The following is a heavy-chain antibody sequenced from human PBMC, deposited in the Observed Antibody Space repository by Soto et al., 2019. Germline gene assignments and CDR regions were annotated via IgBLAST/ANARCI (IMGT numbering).Heavy chain of an antibody. V-gene: IGHV3-33*01. CDR2: IWYDGNNQ. Sequence: GGSLRLSCAASGFTFSNYGMHWVRQAPGKGLEWVAVIWYDGNNQHYVDSVKGRFTVSRDNSKNTLYLQMSSLRAEDSAVYYCARDQGSSSWYRSYYGMDVWGQGTTVTSP. CDR1: GFTFSNYG. CDR3: ARDQGSSSWYRSYYGMDV. J-gene: IGHJ6*02. D-gene: IGHD6-13*01.